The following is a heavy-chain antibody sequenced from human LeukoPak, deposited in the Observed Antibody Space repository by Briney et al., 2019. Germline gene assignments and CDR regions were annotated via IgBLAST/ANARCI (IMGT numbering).Heavy chain of an antibody. Sequence: GESLKISCRGSGYSFTSYWIGWVRQMPGKGLEWMGIIYPGDSDTRYSPSFQGQVTISAGKSISTAYLQWSSLKASDTAMYYCAVQYRLSFSDYWGQGTLVTVSS. CDR3: AVQYRLSFSDY. CDR1: GYSFTSYW. J-gene: IGHJ4*02. D-gene: IGHD6-6*01. V-gene: IGHV5-51*01. CDR2: IYPGDSDT.